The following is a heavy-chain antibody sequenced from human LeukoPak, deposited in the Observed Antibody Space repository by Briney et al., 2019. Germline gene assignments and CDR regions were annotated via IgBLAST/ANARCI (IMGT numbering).Heavy chain of an antibody. Sequence: GGSLRLSCAASGFIFENYWMSWVRQAPGKGLEWVATIKKEDGSEKYYVDSVKGRFTISRDNAKNSLFLQMNSLRAEDTAIYYCSIAYGLDVWGQGTTVTVSS. J-gene: IGHJ6*02. CDR1: GFIFENYW. CDR2: IKKEDGSEK. V-gene: IGHV3-7*03. CDR3: SIAYGLDV.